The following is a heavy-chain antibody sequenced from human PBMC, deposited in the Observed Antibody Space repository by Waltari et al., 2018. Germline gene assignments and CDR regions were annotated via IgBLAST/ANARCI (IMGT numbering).Heavy chain of an antibody. V-gene: IGHV5-51*01. Sequence: EVQLVQSGAEVKKPGASLKISCKGSGYSFTSYWIGWVRQMPGKGLEWMGIIYPGDSDTRYSPSFQGQVTISADKSISTAYLQWSSLKASDTAMYYCARHVEMAAIPLYYFDYWGQGTLVTVSS. D-gene: IGHD2-21*02. CDR2: IYPGDSDT. CDR1: GYSFTSYW. J-gene: IGHJ4*02. CDR3: ARHVEMAAIPLYYFDY.